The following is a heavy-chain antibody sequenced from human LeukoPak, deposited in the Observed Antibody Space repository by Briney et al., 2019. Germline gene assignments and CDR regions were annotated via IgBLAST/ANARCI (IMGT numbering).Heavy chain of an antibody. V-gene: IGHV4-61*08. J-gene: IGHJ6*03. CDR1: GGSISSSDHY. CDR3: ARGTRGYDFWSGYYTGSYYYYYMDV. Sequence: PSETLSLTCTVSGGSISSSDHYWGWIRQPPGKGLEWIGYIYYSGSTNYNPSLKSRVTISVDTSKNQFSLKLSSVTAADTAVYYCARGTRGYDFWSGYYTGSYYYYYMDVWGKGTTVTVSS. D-gene: IGHD3-3*01. CDR2: IYYSGST.